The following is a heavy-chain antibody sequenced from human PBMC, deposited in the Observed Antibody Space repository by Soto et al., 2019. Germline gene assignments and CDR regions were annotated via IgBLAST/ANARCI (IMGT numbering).Heavy chain of an antibody. Sequence: SETLSLTCAVYGGSFSGYYWSWIRQPPGKGLEWIGEINHSGSTNYNPSLKSRVTISVDTSKNQFSLKLSSVTAADTAVYYCASSYCSGGSCYSIRFDYWGQGTLVTVS. CDR2: INHSGST. V-gene: IGHV4-34*01. CDR1: GGSFSGYY. J-gene: IGHJ4*02. D-gene: IGHD2-15*01. CDR3: ASSYCSGGSCYSIRFDY.